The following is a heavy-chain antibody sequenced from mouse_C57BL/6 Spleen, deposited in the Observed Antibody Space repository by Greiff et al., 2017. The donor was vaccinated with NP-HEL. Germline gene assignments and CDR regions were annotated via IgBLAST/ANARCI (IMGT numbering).Heavy chain of an antibody. CDR2: IYPGDGDT. CDR1: GYAFSSYW. V-gene: IGHV1-80*01. Sequence: QVQLQQSGAELVKPGASVKISCKASGYAFSSYWMNWVKQRPGKGLEWIGQIYPGDGDTNYNGKFKGKATLTADKSSSTAYMQLSSLTSEDSAVYFCARASPSYYAMDYWGQGTSVTVSS. CDR3: ARASPSYYAMDY. D-gene: IGHD6-2*01. J-gene: IGHJ4*01.